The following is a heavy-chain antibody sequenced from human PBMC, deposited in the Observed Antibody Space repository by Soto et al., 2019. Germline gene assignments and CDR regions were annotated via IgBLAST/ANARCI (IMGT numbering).Heavy chain of an antibody. D-gene: IGHD1-26*01. CDR3: AREGAIVPRFFDP. Sequence: GLDLEWLALIYWNDDKRYSPSLKSRLTITKDTSKNQVVLTMTNVDPVDTGTYYCAREGAIVPRFFDPWGQGTRVTASS. V-gene: IGHV2-5*01. J-gene: IGHJ5*02. CDR2: IYWNDDK.